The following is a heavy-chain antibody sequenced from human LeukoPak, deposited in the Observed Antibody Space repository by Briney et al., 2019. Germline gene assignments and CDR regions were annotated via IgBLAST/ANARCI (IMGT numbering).Heavy chain of an antibody. J-gene: IGHJ6*03. V-gene: IGHV1-2*06. Sequence: ASVKVSCKASGYTFTGYYMHWVRQAPGQGLEWMGRINPNSGGTNYAQKFQGRVTMTRDTSIGTAYMELSRLRSDDTAVYYCARERGSSWRYYYMDVWGKGTTVTVSS. CDR1: GYTFTGYY. CDR2: INPNSGGT. D-gene: IGHD6-13*01. CDR3: ARERGSSWRYYYMDV.